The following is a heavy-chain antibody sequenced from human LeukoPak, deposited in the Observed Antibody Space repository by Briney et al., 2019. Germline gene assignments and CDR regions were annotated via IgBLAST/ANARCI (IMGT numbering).Heavy chain of an antibody. CDR1: GGSISSGGYS. Sequence: SETLSLTCAVSGGSISSGGYSWSWIRQPPGKGLEWIGYSYHSGSTYYNPSLKSRVTISVDRSKNQFSLKLSSVTAADTAVYYCARVGSTTELDYWGQGTLVTVSS. D-gene: IGHD4-17*01. CDR3: ARVGSTTELDY. V-gene: IGHV4-30-2*01. CDR2: SYHSGST. J-gene: IGHJ4*02.